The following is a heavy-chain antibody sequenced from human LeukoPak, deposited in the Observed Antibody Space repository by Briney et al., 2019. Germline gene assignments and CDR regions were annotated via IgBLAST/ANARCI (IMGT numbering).Heavy chain of an antibody. J-gene: IGHJ4*02. V-gene: IGHV5-51*01. CDR3: ARPGDSSGYDY. CDR1: GYSFTSYW. D-gene: IGHD3-22*01. CDR2: IYSGGSDT. Sequence: GSLKISCKGSGYSFTSYWIGWVRQMPGKGLEGMGIIYSGGSDTRYCPSFQGPVTIVADQSISTAYLQWSSLKATDAAMDYCARPGDSSGYDYWGQRTLVTVSS.